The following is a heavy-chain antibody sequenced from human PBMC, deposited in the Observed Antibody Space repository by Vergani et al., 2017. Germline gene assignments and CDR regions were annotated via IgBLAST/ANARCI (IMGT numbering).Heavy chain of an antibody. V-gene: IGHV4-59*01. CDR2: IYYSGST. Sequence: QVQLQESGPGLVKPSETLSLTCTVSGGSIGSYYWSWIRQPPGKGLEWIGYIYYSGSTNYNPSLKSRVTISVDTSKNQFSLKLSSVTAADTAVYYCARVGYNYGLFDYWGQGTLVTVSS. CDR3: ARVGYNYGLFDY. CDR1: GGSIGSYY. J-gene: IGHJ4*02. D-gene: IGHD5-24*01.